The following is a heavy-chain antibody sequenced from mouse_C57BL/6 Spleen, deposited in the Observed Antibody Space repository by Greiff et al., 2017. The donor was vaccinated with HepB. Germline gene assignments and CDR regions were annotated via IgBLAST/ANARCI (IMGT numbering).Heavy chain of an antibody. CDR2: IHPNSGST. Sequence: VQLQQPGAELVKPGASVKLSCKASGYTFTSYWMHWVKQRPGQGLEWIGMIHPNSGSTNYNEKFKSKATLTVDKSSSTAYMQLSSLTSEDSAVYYCAREWAMVTTFDYWGQGTTLTVSS. V-gene: IGHV1-64*01. CDR1: GYTFTSYW. J-gene: IGHJ2*01. D-gene: IGHD2-2*01. CDR3: AREWAMVTTFDY.